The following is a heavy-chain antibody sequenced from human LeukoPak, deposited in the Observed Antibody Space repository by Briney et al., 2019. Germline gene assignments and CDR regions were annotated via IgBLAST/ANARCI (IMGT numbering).Heavy chain of an antibody. CDR1: GFTFSSYE. D-gene: IGHD5-24*01. CDR3: AREARDGYNLDAFDI. J-gene: IGHJ3*02. Sequence: GGSLRLSCAASGFTFSSYEMNWVRQAPGKGLEWVSYISSSGSTIYYADSVKGRFTISRDNAKNSLYLQMHSLRAEDTAVYYCAREARDGYNLDAFDIWGQGTMVTVSS. V-gene: IGHV3-48*03. CDR2: ISSSGSTI.